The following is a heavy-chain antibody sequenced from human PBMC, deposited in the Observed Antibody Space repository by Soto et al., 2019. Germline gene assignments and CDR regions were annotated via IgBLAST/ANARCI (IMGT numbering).Heavy chain of an antibody. Sequence: SETLSLTCAVSGGSISGGGFSWSWIRQPPGKGLEWIGYVLHTGGTQYNPSLTSRVSMSVDKSKNQFSLHLTSVTAADTAVYYCARLQFGEGFDYWGQGALVTVSS. D-gene: IGHD3-10*01. CDR3: ARLQFGEGFDY. V-gene: IGHV4-30-2*01. CDR1: GGSISGGGFS. CDR2: VLHTGGT. J-gene: IGHJ4*02.